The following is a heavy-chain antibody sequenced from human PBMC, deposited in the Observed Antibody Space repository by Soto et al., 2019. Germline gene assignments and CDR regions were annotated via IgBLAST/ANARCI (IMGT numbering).Heavy chain of an antibody. CDR3: ARGGQECSNSGCGYIYDGMDV. V-gene: IGHV1-18*01. Sequence: ASVKVSCKASGYTFSHYGIGWVRQAPGQGLEWMGWISAYNGNRHFAEGLRGRITMTTNTTTSTADMELRSLSSDDTAVYYCARGGQECSNSGCGYIYDGMDVWGQGITVNVS. D-gene: IGHD1-26*01. CDR2: ISAYNGNR. CDR1: GYTFSHYG. J-gene: IGHJ6*02.